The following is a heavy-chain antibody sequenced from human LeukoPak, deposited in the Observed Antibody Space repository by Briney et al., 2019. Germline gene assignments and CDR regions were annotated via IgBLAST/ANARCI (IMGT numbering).Heavy chain of an antibody. CDR2: IIPILDTT. D-gene: IGHD1-26*01. Sequence: SVKVSCKASGGTFSNYAISWVRQAPGQGLEWMGRIIPILDTTNYAQKFQGRVTITADKSTSTAYMELSSLRSEDTAVYYCAIRTGTYPYYFDYWGQGTLVTVSS. CDR3: AIRTGTYPYYFDY. V-gene: IGHV1-69*04. CDR1: GGTFSNYA. J-gene: IGHJ4*02.